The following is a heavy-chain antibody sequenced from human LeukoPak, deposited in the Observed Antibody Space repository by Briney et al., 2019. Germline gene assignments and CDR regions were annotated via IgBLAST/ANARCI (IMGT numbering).Heavy chain of an antibody. CDR1: GGSISSSSCY. CDR2: IYYSWST. V-gene: IGHV4-39*07. Sequence: SETLSLTCTVSGGSISSSSCYWGWIRQPPGKGLEWIGSIYYSWSTYYNPSLKSRVTISVDTSKNQFSLKLSSVTAADTAVYYCARGPDGYNHLDYWGQGTLVTVSS. J-gene: IGHJ4*02. CDR3: ARGPDGYNHLDY. D-gene: IGHD5-24*01.